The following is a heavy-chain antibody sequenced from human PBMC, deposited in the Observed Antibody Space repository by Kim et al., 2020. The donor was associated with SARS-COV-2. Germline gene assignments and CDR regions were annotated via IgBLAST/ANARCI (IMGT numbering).Heavy chain of an antibody. J-gene: IGHJ4*02. Sequence: KPSLKGRLTISQDTSKNQVSLRLISVTAADTAVYYCARALYFGEHAYFDYWGQGTLVTVSS. CDR3: ARALYFGEHAYFDY. V-gene: IGHV4-31*02. D-gene: IGHD3-10*01.